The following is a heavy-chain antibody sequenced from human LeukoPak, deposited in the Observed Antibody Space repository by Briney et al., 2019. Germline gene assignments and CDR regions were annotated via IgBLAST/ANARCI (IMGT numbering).Heavy chain of an antibody. D-gene: IGHD3-10*01. CDR2: ISYDGSNE. J-gene: IGHJ4*02. CDR3: AKDTRSPMVRGVIINYFDY. V-gene: IGHV3-30*18. Sequence: HPGGSLRLSCAASGFTVSSNYMNWVRQAPGKGLEWVAVISYDGSNEFYADSVKGRFTISRDNSKNTLYLQMNSLRAEDTAVYYCAKDTRSPMVRGVIINYFDYWGQGTLVTVPS. CDR1: GFTVSSNY.